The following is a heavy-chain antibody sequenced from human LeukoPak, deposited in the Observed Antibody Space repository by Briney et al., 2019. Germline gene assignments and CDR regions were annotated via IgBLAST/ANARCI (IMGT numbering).Heavy chain of an antibody. D-gene: IGHD2-2*01. Sequence: SETLSLTCTVPGASISSHYWSWIRQSPGKGLVGLGYISDTGTTNYNPSLKSRFTISVDTAKNPFSLSMRSVTAADTAVYFCARHEGIPAALFMLDVWGQGTTVIVSS. CDR2: ISDTGTT. V-gene: IGHV4-59*08. CDR3: ARHEGIPAALFMLDV. J-gene: IGHJ6*02. CDR1: GASISSHY.